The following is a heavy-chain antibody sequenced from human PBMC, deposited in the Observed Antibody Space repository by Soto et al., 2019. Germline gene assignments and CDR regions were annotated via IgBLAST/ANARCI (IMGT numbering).Heavy chain of an antibody. V-gene: IGHV4-30-2*06. CDR2: ISHLEST. D-gene: IGHD1-26*01. CDR3: AGGGGYDSFDY. CDR1: GASISYGGFS. J-gene: IGHJ4*02. Sequence: SETLSLTCTVSGASISYGGFSWSWIRQSPGKGLEWIGYISHLESTYFHPSFKSRLTMSIDRTRNQFSLKLSSVTAADMAVYYCAGGGGYDSFDYWGQGVLVTVSS.